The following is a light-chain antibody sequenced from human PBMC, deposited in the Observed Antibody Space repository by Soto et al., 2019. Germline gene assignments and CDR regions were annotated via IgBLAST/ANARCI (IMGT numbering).Light chain of an antibody. V-gene: IGLV2-14*01. CDR1: SSDVGSYNY. CDR2: DVS. CDR3: GSYTTTSPYV. Sequence: QSALTQPASVSGSPGQSITISCTGTSSDVGSYNYVSWYQQHPGKAPKLMVYDVSNRPSGVSNRFSVSKSGNTASLTISGLQAEDEADYYCGSYTTTSPYVFGPGTKLTVL. J-gene: IGLJ1*01.